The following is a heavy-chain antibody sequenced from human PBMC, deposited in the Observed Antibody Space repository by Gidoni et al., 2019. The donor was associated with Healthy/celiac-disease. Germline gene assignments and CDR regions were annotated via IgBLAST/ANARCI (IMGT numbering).Heavy chain of an antibody. J-gene: IGHJ4*02. CDR2: IWYDGSNK. CDR1: GFTFSSYG. V-gene: IGHV3-33*01. Sequence: VQLVESGGGVVQPGSSLRLSWAASGFTFSSYGMHWVRQAPGKGVEWVAVIWYDGSNKYYADAVKGRFTIARDNSKNTLYLQRNSMRAEETGGYYCARLGGSHYVDYLGQGTLGTVSS. CDR3: ARLGGSHYVDY. D-gene: IGHD3-10*02.